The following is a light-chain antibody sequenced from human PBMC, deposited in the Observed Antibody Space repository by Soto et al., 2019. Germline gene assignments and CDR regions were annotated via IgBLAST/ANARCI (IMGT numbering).Light chain of an antibody. CDR1: QSVSSN. CDR3: QQYNNWPRGLT. CDR2: GAS. Sequence: EIVMTQSPATLSVSPGERATLSCRASQSVSSNLAWYQQKPGQAPRLLIYGASTRATGIPARCSGSGSGTEFTLTISSLQSEDFAVYHCQQYNNWPRGLTFGGGTKVEIK. J-gene: IGKJ4*02. V-gene: IGKV3-15*01.